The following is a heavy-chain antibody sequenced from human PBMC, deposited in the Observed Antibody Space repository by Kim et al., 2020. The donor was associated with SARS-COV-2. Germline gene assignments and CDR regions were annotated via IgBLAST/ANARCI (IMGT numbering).Heavy chain of an antibody. Sequence: GGSLRLSCAASGFTVSSNYMSWVRQAPGKGLEWVSVIYSGGSTYYADSVKGRFTISRDNSKNTLYLQMNSLRAEDTAVYYCAFQKGHSGSYYAFFDYWGQGTLVTVSS. D-gene: IGHD1-26*01. J-gene: IGHJ4*02. CDR3: AFQKGHSGSYYAFFDY. CDR1: GFTVSSNY. V-gene: IGHV3-66*01. CDR2: IYSGGST.